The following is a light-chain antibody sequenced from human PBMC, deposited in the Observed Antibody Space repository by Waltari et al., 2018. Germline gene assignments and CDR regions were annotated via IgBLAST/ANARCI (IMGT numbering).Light chain of an antibody. Sequence: QSALTQPPSASGSPGQPVTISCTGTSSDVGGNNFVSWYQQYQGQAPKVIIYEATKRPSGVPDRFSGSKSGNTASLTVSGLQAEDEADYYCSSYGNRNVVFGGGTKVTVL. J-gene: IGLJ2*01. CDR1: SSDVGGNNF. CDR2: EAT. V-gene: IGLV2-8*01. CDR3: SSYGNRNVV.